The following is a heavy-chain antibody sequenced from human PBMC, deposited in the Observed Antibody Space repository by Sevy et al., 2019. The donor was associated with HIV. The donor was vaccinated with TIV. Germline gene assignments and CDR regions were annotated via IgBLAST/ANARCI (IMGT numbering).Heavy chain of an antibody. J-gene: IGHJ3*02. D-gene: IGHD4-17*01. V-gene: IGHV4-30-4*01. CDR2: ISYSGNT. CDR3: ARILYGDYSDAFDI. Sequence: SETLSLTCTVPGGSISSSDYYWSWIRQPPGKGLEWIGYISYSGNTYYSPSLKSRVTISGDTSQNQFSLKLSSVTAADTAVYYCARILYGDYSDAFDIWGQGTVVTVSS. CDR1: GGSISSSDYY.